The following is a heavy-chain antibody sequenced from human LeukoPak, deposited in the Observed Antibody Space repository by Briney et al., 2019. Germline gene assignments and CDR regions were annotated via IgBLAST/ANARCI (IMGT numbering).Heavy chain of an antibody. CDR2: INHSGST. Sequence: SETLSLTRAVYGGSFSGYYWSWIRPPPGTGLEWIGEINHSGSTNYNPSLKSRVTISVDTSKNQFSLKLSSVTAADTAVYYCARDSSGWSRSHWFDPWGQGTLVTVSS. J-gene: IGHJ5*02. CDR1: GGSFSGYY. D-gene: IGHD6-19*01. V-gene: IGHV4-34*01. CDR3: ARDSSGWSRSHWFDP.